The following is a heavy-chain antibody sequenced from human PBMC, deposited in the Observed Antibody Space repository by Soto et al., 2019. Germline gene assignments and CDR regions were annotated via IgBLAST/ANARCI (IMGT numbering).Heavy chain of an antibody. CDR1: GFTFSSDG. CDR2: IGYDGTNK. D-gene: IGHD3-9*01. J-gene: IGHJ3*02. Sequence: PGGALRLSCAASGFTFSSDGMHWVRQAPGKGLEWVAAIGYDGTNKYYVDSVKGRFTTSRDNPKNTPYLQGNSLRAEDTAVYYGAKALTGRHGGLDRWGQGTMVTVSS. V-gene: IGHV3-33*06. CDR3: AKALTGRHGGLDR.